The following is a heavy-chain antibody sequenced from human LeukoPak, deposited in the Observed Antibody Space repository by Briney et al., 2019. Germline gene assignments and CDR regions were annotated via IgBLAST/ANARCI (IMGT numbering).Heavy chain of an antibody. Sequence: PSETLSLTCTVSGGSISSYYWSWLRQPAGKGLEGIGRIYTSGSTNYNPSLKSRVTMSVDTSKNQFSLKLSSVTAADTAVYYCACSSGWYKDYFDYWGQGTLVTVSS. CDR3: ACSSGWYKDYFDY. V-gene: IGHV4-4*07. J-gene: IGHJ4*02. D-gene: IGHD6-19*01. CDR2: IYTSGST. CDR1: GGSISSYY.